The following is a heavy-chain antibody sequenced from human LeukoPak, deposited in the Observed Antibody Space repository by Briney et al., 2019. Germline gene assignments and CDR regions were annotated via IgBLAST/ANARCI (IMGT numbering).Heavy chain of an antibody. D-gene: IGHD2-21*02. J-gene: IGHJ6*03. CDR2: TRNKANSYTT. CDR1: GFTFSDHY. Sequence: GGPLRLSCAASGFTFSDHYMDWVRQAPGKGLEWVGRTRNKANSYTTEYAASVKGSFTISRDDSKNSLYLQMSSLKTEDTAVYYCARVFGDTLGWDYMDVWGKGTTVTVSS. CDR3: ARVFGDTLGWDYMDV. V-gene: IGHV3-72*01.